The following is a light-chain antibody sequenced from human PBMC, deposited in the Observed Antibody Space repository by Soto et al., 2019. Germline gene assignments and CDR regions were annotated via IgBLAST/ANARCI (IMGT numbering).Light chain of an antibody. V-gene: IGKV3-20*01. CDR1: QSVSSSY. J-gene: IGKJ2*01. CDR3: QQYGSPYT. Sequence: EIVWTQSQGTLSLSPGERATLSCRASQSVSSSYLAWYQQKPGQAPRLLIYGASSRATGIPDRFSGSGSGTDFTLTISRLEPEDFAVYYCQQYGSPYTFGQGNKLEIK. CDR2: GAS.